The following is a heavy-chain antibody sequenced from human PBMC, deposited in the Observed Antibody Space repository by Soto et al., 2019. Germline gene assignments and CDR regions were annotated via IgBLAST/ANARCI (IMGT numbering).Heavy chain of an antibody. D-gene: IGHD3-22*01. J-gene: IGHJ1*01. Sequence: SETLSLTCTVSGGSVSSGSYYWSWIWQPPGKGLEWIGYIFYSGSTNYNPSLKSRVTISVDTSKKQFSLRLTSVTAADTAVYYCARGNYYDSSGYYPPYFQHWGQGTLVTVSS. CDR2: IFYSGST. V-gene: IGHV4-61*01. CDR1: GGSVSSGSYY. CDR3: ARGNYYDSSGYYPPYFQH.